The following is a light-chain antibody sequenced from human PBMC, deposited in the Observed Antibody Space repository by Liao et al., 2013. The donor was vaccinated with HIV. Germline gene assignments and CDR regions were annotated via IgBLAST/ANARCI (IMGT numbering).Light chain of an antibody. V-gene: IGLV3-21*04. CDR2: YDX. CDR3: QVWDSSSDHYV. Sequence: SYELTQPPSVSVAPGKTARITCGGNNIGSKSVHWYQQKPGQAPVLVIYYDXDRPSGIPERFSGSNSGNTATLTISRVEAGDEADYYCQVWDSSSDHYVFGTGTKVTVL. J-gene: IGLJ1*01. CDR1: NIGSKS.